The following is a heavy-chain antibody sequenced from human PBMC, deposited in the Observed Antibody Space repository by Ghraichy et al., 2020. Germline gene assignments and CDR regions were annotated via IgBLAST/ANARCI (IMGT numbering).Heavy chain of an antibody. J-gene: IGHJ4*02. D-gene: IGHD6-13*01. CDR2: IYHSGLT. V-gene: IGHV4-38-2*01. CDR1: GYFISSGYY. Sequence: SCDVSGYFISSGYYWGWIRQPPGKRLEWIGSIYHSGLTYYNPSLRSRVTISVDTSKNQFSLDLRSVTAADTAVYCCARGRSSSWYGGDYWGQGTLVTVFS. CDR3: ARGRSSSWYGGDY.